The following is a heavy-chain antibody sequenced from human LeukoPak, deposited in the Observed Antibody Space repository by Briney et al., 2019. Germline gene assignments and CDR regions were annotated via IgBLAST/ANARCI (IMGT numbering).Heavy chain of an antibody. CDR3: ARHRFSSGWFALLNYFDP. V-gene: IGHV4-39*01. CDR2: IYYSGST. J-gene: IGHJ5*02. CDR1: GGSISSSSYY. D-gene: IGHD6-19*01. Sequence: SETLSLTCTVSGGSISSSSYYWGWIRQPPGKGLEWIGSIYYSGSTHYNPSLKSRVTISVDTSKNQLSLKVSSVTAADTAVYYRARHRFSSGWFALLNYFDPWGQGTLVTVSS.